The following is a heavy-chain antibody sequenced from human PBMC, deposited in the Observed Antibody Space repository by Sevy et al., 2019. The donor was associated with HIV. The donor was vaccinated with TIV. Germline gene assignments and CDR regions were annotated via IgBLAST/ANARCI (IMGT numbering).Heavy chain of an antibody. CDR1: GFTFSSYW. CDR2: IKQDGSEK. CDR3: ARDHAAWSGYDCVLDY. J-gene: IGHJ4*02. Sequence: GGSLRLSCAASGFTFSSYWMSWVRQAPGKGLEWVANIKQDGSEKYDVYSVKGRYTISRDNAKNSLSLQMNSLRAEDTAVYYCARDHAAWSGYDCVLDYWGQGTLVTVSS. V-gene: IGHV3-7*01. D-gene: IGHD5-12*01.